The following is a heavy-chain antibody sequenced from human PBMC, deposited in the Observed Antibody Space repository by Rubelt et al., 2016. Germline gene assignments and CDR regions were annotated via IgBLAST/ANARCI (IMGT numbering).Heavy chain of an antibody. CDR1: GGSISSSSYY. CDR2: IFYSGST. J-gene: IGHJ4*02. Sequence: QLQLQESGPGLVKPSETLSLSCTVSGGSISSSSYYWGWVRQFPGKGLEWIGSIFYSGSTYYNPSLKSRVTISVDTSKNQCSLKLSSVTAADTAVYYCSRRNGEPIDYWGRGTLVTVSS. V-gene: IGHV4-39*01. CDR3: SRRNGEPIDY. D-gene: IGHD3-10*01.